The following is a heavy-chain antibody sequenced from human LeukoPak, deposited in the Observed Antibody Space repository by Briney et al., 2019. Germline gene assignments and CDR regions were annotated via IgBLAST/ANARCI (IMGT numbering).Heavy chain of an antibody. CDR2: IWYDGSNK. Sequence: GRSLRLSCAASGFTFSSYGMHWVRQAPGKXLEWVAVIWYDGSNKYYADSVKGRFTISRDNSKNTLYLQMNSLRAEDTAVYYCARGRPMIVVSSYWGQGTLVTVSS. J-gene: IGHJ4*02. V-gene: IGHV3-33*01. D-gene: IGHD3-22*01. CDR3: ARGRPMIVVSSY. CDR1: GFTFSSYG.